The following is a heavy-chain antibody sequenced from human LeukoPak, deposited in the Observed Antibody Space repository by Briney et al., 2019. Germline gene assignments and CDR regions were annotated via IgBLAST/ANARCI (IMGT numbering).Heavy chain of an antibody. D-gene: IGHD3-10*01. CDR1: GGSINSYY. CDR3: ARESDIWFAEFDAFDI. J-gene: IGHJ3*02. CDR2: VYYSGTT. Sequence: SETLSLTCSVSGGSINSYYWSWIRQPPGKGLEWIGNVYYSGTTKYNPSFESRVTMSVDTSKNQFSLKLNSVTPADTAVYYCARESDIWFAEFDAFDIWGPGTMVTVSS. V-gene: IGHV4-59*01.